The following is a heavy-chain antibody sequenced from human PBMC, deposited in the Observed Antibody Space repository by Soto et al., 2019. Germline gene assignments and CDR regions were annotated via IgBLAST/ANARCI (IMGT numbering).Heavy chain of an antibody. Sequence: PSETLSLTCAVYGGSFSGSYWSWIRQPPGRGLEWIGEINHSGGINYNPSLKSRVTISVDTSKNQFSLKLSSVTAADTAVYYCAKGDIRVPFDYWGQGTLVTVSS. V-gene: IGHV4-34*01. J-gene: IGHJ4*02. CDR2: INHSGGI. CDR3: AKGDIRVPFDY. CDR1: GGSFSGSY.